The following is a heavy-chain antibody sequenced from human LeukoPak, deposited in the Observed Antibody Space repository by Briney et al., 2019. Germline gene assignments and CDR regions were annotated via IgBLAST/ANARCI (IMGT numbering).Heavy chain of an antibody. CDR2: IYYSGST. CDR1: GGSISSGDYY. CDR3: AREEGARWSDYYYYMDV. Sequence: SETLSLTCTVSGGSISSGDYYWSWIRQPPGKGLAWIGYIYYSGSTYYNPSLKSRVTISVDTSKNQFSLKLSSVTAADTAVYYCAREEGARWSDYYYYMDVWGKGTTVTVSS. D-gene: IGHD2-15*01. J-gene: IGHJ6*03. V-gene: IGHV4-30-4*08.